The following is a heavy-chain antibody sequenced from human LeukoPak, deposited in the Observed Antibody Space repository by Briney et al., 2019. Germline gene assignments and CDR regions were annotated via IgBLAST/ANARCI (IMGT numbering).Heavy chain of an antibody. CDR3: GRAFPPLRTSSAGDL. D-gene: IGHD3-16*01. J-gene: IGHJ4*02. V-gene: IGHV3-21*01. Sequence: PGGSLRLSCSASGFTFSDYDMNWVRQAPGKGLEWVSSISYLSSHVYYGDSVKGRFSISRDNAKNSLYLQMTSLGADDTAIYYCGRAFPPLRTSSAGDLWGQGILVTVSS. CDR2: ISYLSSHV. CDR1: GFTFSDYD.